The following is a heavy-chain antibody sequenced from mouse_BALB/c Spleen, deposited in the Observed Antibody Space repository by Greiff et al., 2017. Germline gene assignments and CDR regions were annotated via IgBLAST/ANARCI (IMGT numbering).Heavy chain of an antibody. D-gene: IGHD2-1*01. Sequence: VQLQQSGPELVKPGASVRISCKASGYTFTSYYIHWVKQRPGQGLEWIGWIYPGNVNTKYNEKFKGKATLTADKSSSTAYMQLSSLTSEDSAVYFCARHGTITPSWYFDVWGAGTTVTVSS. CDR3: ARHGTITPSWYFDV. CDR1: GYTFTSYY. V-gene: IGHV1S56*01. CDR2: IYPGNVNT. J-gene: IGHJ1*01.